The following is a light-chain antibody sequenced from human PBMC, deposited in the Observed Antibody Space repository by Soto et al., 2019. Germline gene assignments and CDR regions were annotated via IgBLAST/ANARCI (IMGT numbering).Light chain of an antibody. CDR2: AAS. V-gene: IGKV1-39*01. Sequence: QVTQCQSYQCATVGERDTITFGESQNIRNYLNWYQQRPGKTPNLLVYAASNLRSGVPSRFSGSGSGTDFTLTISSLQPEDFATYYCQQIHRTSPYTFGHGTKVDVK. J-gene: IGKJ2*01. CDR1: QNIRNY. CDR3: QQIHRTSPYT.